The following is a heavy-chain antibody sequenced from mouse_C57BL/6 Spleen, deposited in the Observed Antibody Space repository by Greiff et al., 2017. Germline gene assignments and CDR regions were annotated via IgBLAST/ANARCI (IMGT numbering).Heavy chain of an antibody. CDR3: ARDVGYWDAMDY. CDR2: INYDGSST. CDR1: GFTFSDYY. D-gene: IGHD2-3*01. V-gene: IGHV5-16*01. Sequence: DVKLVESEGGLVQPGSSMKLSCTASGFTFSDYYMAWVRQVPEKGLEWVANINYDGSSTYYLDSLKSRFIISRDNAKNILYLQMSSLKSEDTATYYCARDVGYWDAMDYWGQGTSVTVSS. J-gene: IGHJ4*01.